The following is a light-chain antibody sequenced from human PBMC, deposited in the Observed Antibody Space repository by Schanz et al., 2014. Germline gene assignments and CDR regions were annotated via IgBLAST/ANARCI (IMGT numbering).Light chain of an antibody. CDR3: SSYAGSNNFWV. J-gene: IGLJ3*02. CDR1: SSDVGAYNY. CDR2: EVS. Sequence: QSALTQPPSASGSPGQSVTISCTGTSSDVGAYNYVSWYQQHPGKAPKLMIYEVSKRPSGVPDRFSGSKSDNTASLTVSGLQAEDEADYYCSSYAGSNNFWVFGGGTKLTVL. V-gene: IGLV2-8*01.